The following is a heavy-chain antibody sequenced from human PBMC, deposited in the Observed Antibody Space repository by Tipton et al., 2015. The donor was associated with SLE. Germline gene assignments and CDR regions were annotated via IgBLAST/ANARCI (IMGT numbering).Heavy chain of an antibody. Sequence: GSLRLSCAASGFTFSDYYMSWIRQAPGKGLEWVSYISSSSSYTNYADSVKGRFTISRDNAKNTLYLQMNSLRAEDTAVYYCARGLQWQDYWGQGTLVTVSS. V-gene: IGHV3-11*06. D-gene: IGHD4-11*01. CDR3: ARGLQWQDY. CDR1: GFTFSDYY. CDR2: ISSSSSYT. J-gene: IGHJ4*02.